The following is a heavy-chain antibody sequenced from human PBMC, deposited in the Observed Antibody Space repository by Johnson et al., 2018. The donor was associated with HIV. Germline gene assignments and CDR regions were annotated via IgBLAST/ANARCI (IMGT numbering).Heavy chain of an antibody. D-gene: IGHD1-26*01. CDR2: IYSGGST. V-gene: IGHV3-66*02. CDR1: GFTVSSNY. Sequence: VQLVESGGGLVQPGGSLRLSCAASGFTVSSNYMSWVRQAPGKGLEWVSVIYSGGSTYYADSVKGRFTLSRDNSKNTLYLQMNGLRSEDTAVYYCARVEWELGAFDIWGQGTMVTVSS. J-gene: IGHJ3*02. CDR3: ARVEWELGAFDI.